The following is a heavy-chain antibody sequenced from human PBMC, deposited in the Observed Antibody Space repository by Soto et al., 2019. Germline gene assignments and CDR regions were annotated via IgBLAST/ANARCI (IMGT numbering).Heavy chain of an antibody. CDR3: ARDSPYDSSGYYFGSPGMNYYYYGMDV. Sequence: GASVKVSCKASGGTFSSYAISWVRQAPGQGLEWMGGIIPIFGTANYAQKFQGRVTITADESTSTAYMELSSLRSEDTAVYYCARDSPYDSSGYYFGSPGMNYYYYGMDVWGQGTTVTVSS. D-gene: IGHD3-22*01. CDR2: IIPIFGTA. J-gene: IGHJ6*02. CDR1: GGTFSSYA. V-gene: IGHV1-69*13.